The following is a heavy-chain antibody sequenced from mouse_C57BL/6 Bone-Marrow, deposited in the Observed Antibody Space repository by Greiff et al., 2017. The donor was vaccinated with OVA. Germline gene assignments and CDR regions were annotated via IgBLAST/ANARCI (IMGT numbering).Heavy chain of an antibody. CDR3: ARRVYYYGSPYYFDY. CDR1: GYAFSSSW. D-gene: IGHD1-1*01. V-gene: IGHV1-82*01. Sequence: QVQLQQSGPELVKPGASVKISCKASGYAFSSSWMNWVKQRPGKGLEWIGRIYPGDGDTNYNGKFKGKATLTADKSSSTAYMQLSSLTSEDSAVYFCARRVYYYGSPYYFDYWGQGTTLTVSS. J-gene: IGHJ2*01. CDR2: IYPGDGDT.